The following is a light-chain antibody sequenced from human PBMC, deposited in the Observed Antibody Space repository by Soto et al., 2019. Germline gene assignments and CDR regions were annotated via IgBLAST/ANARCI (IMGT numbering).Light chain of an antibody. CDR1: SSNIGAGYD. Sequence: QSVLTQPPSVSGAPGQRVTISCTGSSSNIGAGYDVHWYQQLPGTAPKLLIYGNSNRPSGVPDRFSGSKSGTSASLAITGLQAEDEADYYCQSSDSSLSGSRVFGGGTKPTVL. V-gene: IGLV1-40*01. J-gene: IGLJ2*01. CDR2: GNS. CDR3: QSSDSSLSGSRV.